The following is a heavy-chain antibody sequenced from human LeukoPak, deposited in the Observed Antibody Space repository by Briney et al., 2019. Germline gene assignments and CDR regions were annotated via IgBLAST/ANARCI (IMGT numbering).Heavy chain of an antibody. Sequence: SETLSLTCAVSGCSISSDSYWGWIRQPPGKGLEWIGSIYHSGSTYYSSSLKSRVTISVDTSKNQFSLKLSSVTAADTAVYFCARGSRTTAFHFYYYMDVWGKGTTVTVSS. CDR1: GCSISSDSY. V-gene: IGHV4-38-2*01. CDR3: ARGSRTTAFHFYYYMDV. J-gene: IGHJ6*03. D-gene: IGHD1-1*01. CDR2: IYHSGST.